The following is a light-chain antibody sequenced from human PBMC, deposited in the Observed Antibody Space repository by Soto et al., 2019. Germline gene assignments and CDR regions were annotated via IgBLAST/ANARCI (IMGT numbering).Light chain of an antibody. CDR1: QSVTNSY. Sequence: EIVLTQSPDTLSLSPGERVTLSCRASQSVTNSYLAWYQQKPGQGPRLLIHGASSRATGTPDSFSGSGSGTDFTLTISRLEPEDFAVYYCQRYGATPGTFGQGTKLDIK. CDR2: GAS. J-gene: IGKJ1*01. CDR3: QRYGATPGT. V-gene: IGKV3-20*01.